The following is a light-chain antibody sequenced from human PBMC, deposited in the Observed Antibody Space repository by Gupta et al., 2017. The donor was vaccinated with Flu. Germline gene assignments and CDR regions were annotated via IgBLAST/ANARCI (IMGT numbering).Light chain of an antibody. Sequence: IVSTQSPAALSLSPGERVALTCRASQSVRDYLAWYQQKSGQALRLLIYDASNWATDVPARFNGSGSETEFTLTISGLEPEDSGVYYCQQCNTWPLTFGGGTKVEIK. CDR2: DAS. V-gene: IGKV3-11*01. J-gene: IGKJ4*01. CDR1: QSVRDY. CDR3: QQCNTWPLT.